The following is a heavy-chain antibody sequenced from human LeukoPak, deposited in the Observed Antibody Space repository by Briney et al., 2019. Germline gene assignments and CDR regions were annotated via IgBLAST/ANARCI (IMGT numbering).Heavy chain of an antibody. CDR3: AKVGSSWFLEY. J-gene: IGHJ4*02. Sequence: PGGSLRLSCAASGFTFSTYGMSWVRQAPGKGLEWVSAISGSGASSYYSDSVKARFTISRDNSRNTLYLQMNSLRAEDTAVYYCAKVGSSWFLEYWGQGTLVTVSS. V-gene: IGHV3-23*01. CDR2: ISGSGASS. CDR1: GFTFSTYG. D-gene: IGHD6-13*01.